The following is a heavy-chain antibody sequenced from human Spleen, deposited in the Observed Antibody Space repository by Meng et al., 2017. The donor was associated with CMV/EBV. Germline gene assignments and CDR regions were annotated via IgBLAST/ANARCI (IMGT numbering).Heavy chain of an antibody. J-gene: IGHJ4*02. Sequence: CKASGSICTGYYLHWVRQAPGQRLEWMGWINPNGGATTYVQKFQGRVTMTRDTSINTAYMELSSLRSEDAAVYYCASGGEKGSYTDYWGQGTLVTVSS. CDR1: GSICTGYY. V-gene: IGHV1-2*02. D-gene: IGHD1-26*01. CDR2: INPNGGAT. CDR3: ASGGEKGSYTDY.